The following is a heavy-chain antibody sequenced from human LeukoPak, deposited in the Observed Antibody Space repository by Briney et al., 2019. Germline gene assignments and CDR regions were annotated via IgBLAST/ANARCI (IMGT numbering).Heavy chain of an antibody. Sequence: PSGTLSLTCTVSGGSISSSSYYWGWIRQPPGKGLEWIGSIYYSGSTYYNPSLKSRVTISVDTSKNQFSLKLSSVTAADTAVYYCARGRVEGSWYAGYYYYYMDVWGKGTTVTVSS. CDR1: GGSISSSSYY. J-gene: IGHJ6*03. V-gene: IGHV4-39*07. CDR3: ARGRVEGSWYAGYYYYYMDV. CDR2: IYYSGST. D-gene: IGHD6-13*01.